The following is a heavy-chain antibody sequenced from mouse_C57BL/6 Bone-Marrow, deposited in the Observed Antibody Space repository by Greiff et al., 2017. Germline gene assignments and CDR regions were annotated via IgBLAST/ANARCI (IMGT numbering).Heavy chain of an antibody. Sequence: EVQLVESGPGLVKPSQSLSLTCSVTGYSITSGYYWNWIRQFPGNKLEWMGYISYDGSNNYNPSLKNRISITRDTSQNQFFLKLNSVTTEDKATEYCARRGRDYAMDYWGQGTSVTVSS. D-gene: IGHD3-3*01. V-gene: IGHV3-6*01. CDR1: GYSITSGYY. J-gene: IGHJ4*01. CDR3: ARRGRDYAMDY. CDR2: ISYDGSN.